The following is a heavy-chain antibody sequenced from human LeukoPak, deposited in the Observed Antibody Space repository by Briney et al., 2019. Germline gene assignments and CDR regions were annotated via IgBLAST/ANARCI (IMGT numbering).Heavy chain of an antibody. V-gene: IGHV4-59*01. J-gene: IGHJ4*02. CDR3: ARGHYSSGCRLDY. Sequence: PSETLSLTCTVSGGSISSYYWSWIRQPLGKGLEWIGYIYYSGSTKYNPSLKSRVTISVDTSKNQFSLKLSSVTAADTAVYYCARGHYSSGCRLDYWGQGTLVTVSS. D-gene: IGHD6-19*01. CDR1: GGSISSYY. CDR2: IYYSGST.